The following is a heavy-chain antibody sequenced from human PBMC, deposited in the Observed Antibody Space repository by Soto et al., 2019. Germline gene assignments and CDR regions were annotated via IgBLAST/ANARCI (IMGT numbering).Heavy chain of an antibody. CDR2: IIPIFGTA. CDR3: ARDGGRHSGGIDY. D-gene: IGHD1-26*01. V-gene: IGHV1-69*01. Sequence: QVQLVQSGAEVKKPGSSVKVSCKASGGTFSSYSINWVLQAPGQGLEWMGEIIPIFGTANYAQKFQGRVTITADESTGTAYMELSSLRSEDTAVYYCARDGGRHSGGIDYWGQGTLVTGSS. J-gene: IGHJ4*02. CDR1: GGTFSSYS.